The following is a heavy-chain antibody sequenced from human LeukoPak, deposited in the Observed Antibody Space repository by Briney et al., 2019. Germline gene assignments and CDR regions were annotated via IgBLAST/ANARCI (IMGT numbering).Heavy chain of an antibody. CDR2: ITGGGGST. CDR1: GFTFSSYA. Sequence: GGSLRLSCAASGFTFSSYAMIWVRQAPGKGLEWVSGITGGGGSTHYAVSVKGRLTISRDNSKNTLFLQINSLRAEDTAVYYCAKQVGPTIDYWGQGTLVTVSS. CDR3: AKQVGPTIDY. V-gene: IGHV3-23*01. J-gene: IGHJ4*02. D-gene: IGHD1-26*01.